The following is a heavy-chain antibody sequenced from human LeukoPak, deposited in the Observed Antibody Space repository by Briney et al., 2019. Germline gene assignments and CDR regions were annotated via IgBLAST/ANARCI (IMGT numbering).Heavy chain of an antibody. CDR3: AHRRNYYDFDY. CDR2: IYWDDNK. J-gene: IGHJ4*02. CDR1: GFSLSISGVG. V-gene: IGHV2-5*02. Sequence: SGPTLVNPPQTLTLTCTFSGFSLSISGVGVGWIRQSPGKALEWLALIYWDDNKRYSPSLKSRLTITKDTSKTQVVLTMTNMDPVDTATYYCAHRRNYYDFDYWGQGTLVTVSS. D-gene: IGHD3-22*01.